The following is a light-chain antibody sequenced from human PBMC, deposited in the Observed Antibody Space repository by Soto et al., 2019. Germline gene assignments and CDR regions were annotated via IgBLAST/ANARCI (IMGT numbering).Light chain of an antibody. CDR3: CSFAGGFTWV. CDR2: GVS. V-gene: IGLV2-11*01. J-gene: IGLJ3*02. CDR1: SSDVGGYNY. Sequence: QSALTQPRSVSGSPGQSVTISCTGTSSDVGGYNYVSWYQHHPGKAPKLMIYGVSEWPSGVPDRFSGSKSGNTASLTISGLQAEDEADYYCCSFAGGFTWVFGGGTKVTVL.